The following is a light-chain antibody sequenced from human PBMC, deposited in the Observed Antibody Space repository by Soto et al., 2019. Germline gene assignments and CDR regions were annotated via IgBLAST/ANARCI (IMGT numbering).Light chain of an antibody. V-gene: IGLV1-40*01. J-gene: IGLJ2*01. CDR3: QSYDSSLSGSMV. Sequence: QSVLTQPPSVSGAPGQRVTISCTGSGSSIGAGYDVHWYQQRPGTAPKLLIYNSNNRPSGVPDRFSGSKSGTSASLAITCLQAEDEADYYCQSYDSSLSGSMVFGGGTKVTVL. CDR1: GSSIGAGYD. CDR2: NSN.